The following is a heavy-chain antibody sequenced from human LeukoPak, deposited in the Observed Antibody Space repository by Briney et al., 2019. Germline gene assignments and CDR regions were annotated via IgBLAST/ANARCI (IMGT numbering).Heavy chain of an antibody. CDR1: GFIVSSAE. CDR3: ASAGLVYSSGWYLETPFDY. J-gene: IGHJ4*02. D-gene: IGHD6-13*01. V-gene: IGHV3-21*01. CDR2: ISSSSSYM. Sequence: PGGSLRLSCAVSGFIVSSAEMNWVRQAPGKGLEWVSSISSSSSYMYYADSVKGRFTISRDNAKNSLYLQMNSLRAEDTAVYYCASAGLVYSSGWYLETPFDYWGQGTLVTVSS.